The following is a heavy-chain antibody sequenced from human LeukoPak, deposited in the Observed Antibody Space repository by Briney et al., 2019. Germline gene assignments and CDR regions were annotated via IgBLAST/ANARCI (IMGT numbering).Heavy chain of an antibody. CDR3: ARDQYYYDSSGYYP. J-gene: IGHJ5*02. CDR1: GFTFSSYS. V-gene: IGHV3-21*01. D-gene: IGHD3-22*01. Sequence: GGSLRLSCAASGFTFSSYSMNWVRQAPGKGPEWVSSISSSSSYIYYADSVKGRFTISRDNAKNSLYLQMNSLRAEDTAVYYCARDQYYYDSSGYYPWGQGTLVTVSS. CDR2: ISSSSSYI.